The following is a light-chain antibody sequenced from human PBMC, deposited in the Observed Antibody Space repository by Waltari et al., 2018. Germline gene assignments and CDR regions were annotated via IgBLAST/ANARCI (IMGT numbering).Light chain of an antibody. Sequence: DLQMTHSPSTLSASVGDRVTITCRASQSISGWLAWYQQKPGKAPKLLIYKASSLQSGVASRFSGSGSGTEFTLTISSLQPDDFAYYYCQQYISFSPYTFGQGTKLEIK. CDR2: KAS. J-gene: IGKJ2*01. CDR3: QQYISFSPYT. CDR1: QSISGW. V-gene: IGKV1-5*03.